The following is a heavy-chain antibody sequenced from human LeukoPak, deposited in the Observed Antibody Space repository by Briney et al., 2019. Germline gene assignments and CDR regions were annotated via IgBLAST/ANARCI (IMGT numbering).Heavy chain of an antibody. CDR1: GFTFSSYW. CDR3: ARKVPNDSSGYYYRGQFDP. D-gene: IGHD3-22*01. CDR2: IKPVGREN. V-gene: IGHV3-7*03. J-gene: IGHJ5*02. Sequence: PGGSLRLSCAASGFTFSSYWMSWVRQAPGKGLEWVANIKPVGRENYYVDSVKGRFTISRDNAKNSLYLQMNSLRAEDTAVYYCARKVPNDSSGYYYRGQFDPWGQGTLVTVSS.